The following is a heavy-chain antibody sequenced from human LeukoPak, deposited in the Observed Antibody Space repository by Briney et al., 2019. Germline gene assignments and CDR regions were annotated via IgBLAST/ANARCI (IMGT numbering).Heavy chain of an antibody. Sequence: GESLKISCKGSGYSFTSYWIGWVRQMPGKGLEWMAIIYCGDSDTRYSPSFQGQVTISVDKSISTAYLQWSSLKASDTAMYYCARQHGSGSYYSRAIDYWGQGTLVTVSS. D-gene: IGHD3-10*01. CDR3: ARQHGSGSYYSRAIDY. J-gene: IGHJ4*02. CDR2: IYCGDSDT. V-gene: IGHV5-51*01. CDR1: GYSFTSYW.